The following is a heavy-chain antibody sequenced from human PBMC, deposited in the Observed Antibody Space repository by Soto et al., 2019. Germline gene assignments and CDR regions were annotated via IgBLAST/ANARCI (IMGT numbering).Heavy chain of an antibody. J-gene: IGHJ4*02. CDR3: ARELQIAVAYEGNYFDY. CDR2: ISYDGSNK. Sequence: QVQLVESGGGVVQPGRSLRLSCAASGFTFSSYAMHWVRQAPGKGLEWVAVISYDGSNKYYADSVKGRFTISRDNSKNTLYLQMNSLRAEDTAVYYCARELQIAVAYEGNYFDYWGQGTLVTVSS. CDR1: GFTFSSYA. V-gene: IGHV3-30-3*01. D-gene: IGHD6-19*01.